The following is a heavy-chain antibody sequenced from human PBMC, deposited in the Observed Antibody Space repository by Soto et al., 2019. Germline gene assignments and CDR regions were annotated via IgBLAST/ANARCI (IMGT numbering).Heavy chain of an antibody. CDR3: ATGHYDSSGYYSKLFDY. CDR1: GYTLTELS. V-gene: IGHV1-24*01. J-gene: IGHJ4*02. CDR2: FDPEDGET. D-gene: IGHD3-22*01. Sequence: ASVKVSCKVSGYTLTELSMHWVRQAPGKGLEWMGGFDPEDGETIYAQKFQGRVTMTEDTSTDTAYMELSSLRSEDTAVYYCATGHYDSSGYYSKLFDYWGQGTLVTVSS.